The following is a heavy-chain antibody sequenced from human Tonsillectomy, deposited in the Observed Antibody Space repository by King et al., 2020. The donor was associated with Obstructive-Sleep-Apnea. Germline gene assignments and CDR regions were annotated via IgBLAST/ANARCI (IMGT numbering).Heavy chain of an antibody. Sequence: QLVQSGGGLVQPGGSLRLSCAASGFSFSSYSMNWVRRAPGTGLEWVSSISSSSSSIYNADSVKGRFTISRDNAKNSLYLQMNSLRAEDTAVYYCARELSYSSSLDVWGQGTTVTVSS. CDR2: ISSSSSSI. CDR3: ARELSYSSSLDV. V-gene: IGHV3-48*04. CDR1: GFSFSSYS. D-gene: IGHD6-13*01. J-gene: IGHJ6*02.